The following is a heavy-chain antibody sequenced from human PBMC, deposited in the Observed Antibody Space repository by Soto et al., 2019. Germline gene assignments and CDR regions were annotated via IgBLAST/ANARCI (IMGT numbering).Heavy chain of an antibody. V-gene: IGHV3-30-3*01. CDR3: ARDXXXXYXXXXXXRSPAY. Sequence: ESGGGVVQPGRSLRLSCAASGFTFSSXAXXXXXXAPGXGLXWVXLXSYDGSDKDYADSVKGRFTISRDNSRNTLFLQMNSLRAEDTAVYYCARDXXXXYXXXXXXRSPAYWGQGTLVTVSS. J-gene: IGHJ4*02. CDR2: XSYDGSDK. CDR1: GFTFSSXA.